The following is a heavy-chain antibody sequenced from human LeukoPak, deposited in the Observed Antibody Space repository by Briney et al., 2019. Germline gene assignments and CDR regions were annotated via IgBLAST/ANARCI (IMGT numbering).Heavy chain of an antibody. CDR1: GRPISSYY. V-gene: IGHV4-59*08. J-gene: IGHJ4*02. Sequence: PSDTLSLTCTVSGRPISSYYWSWIRQPPGKGLEWIGYIYYSGSTNYNPSLKSRVTISVDTSKNQFSLKLSSVTAADTAVYYCARRSHDYGAPFDYWGQGTLVTVSS. D-gene: IGHD4-17*01. CDR2: IYYSGST. CDR3: ARRSHDYGAPFDY.